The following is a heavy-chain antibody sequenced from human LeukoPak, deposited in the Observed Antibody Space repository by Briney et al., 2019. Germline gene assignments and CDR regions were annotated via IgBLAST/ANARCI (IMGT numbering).Heavy chain of an antibody. D-gene: IGHD4-23*01. J-gene: IGHJ4*02. CDR1: GVTFNTYS. V-gene: IGHV3-21*01. CDR2: ISTSSSYI. Sequence: GGSLRLSCAASGVTFNTYSMNWGRQAPGKGLEWLSAISTSSSYIYYADSVKGRFTISRDNAKNSLYLQMDSLRAEDTAVYYCAKLDYGGKSFDYWDQGTLVTVSS. CDR3: AKLDYGGKSFDY.